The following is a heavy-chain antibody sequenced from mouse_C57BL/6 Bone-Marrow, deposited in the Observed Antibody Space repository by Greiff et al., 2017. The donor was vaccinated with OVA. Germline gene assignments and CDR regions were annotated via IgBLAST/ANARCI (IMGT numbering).Heavy chain of an antibody. V-gene: IGHV1-76*01. Sequence: VQLQESGAELVRPGASVKLSCKASGYTFTDYYINWVKQRPGQGLEWIARIYPGSGNTYYNEKFKGKATLTAEKSSSPAYMQLSSLTSEDSAVYFCASLYYGNYKGAMDYWGQGTSVTVSS. D-gene: IGHD2-1*01. CDR1: GYTFTDYY. J-gene: IGHJ4*01. CDR3: ASLYYGNYKGAMDY. CDR2: IYPGSGNT.